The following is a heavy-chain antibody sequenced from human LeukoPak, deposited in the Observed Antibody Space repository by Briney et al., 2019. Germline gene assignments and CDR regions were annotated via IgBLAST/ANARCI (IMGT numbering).Heavy chain of an antibody. CDR2: ISYDGSNK. Sequence: PGGSLRLSCAASGFTFSSYGMHWVRQAPGKGLEWVAVISYDGSNKYYADSVKGRFTISRDNSKNTLYLQMNRLRAEDTAVYYCAKASPYNWNYPASDYWGQGTLVTVSS. D-gene: IGHD1-7*01. J-gene: IGHJ4*02. CDR1: GFTFSSYG. CDR3: AKASPYNWNYPASDY. V-gene: IGHV3-30*18.